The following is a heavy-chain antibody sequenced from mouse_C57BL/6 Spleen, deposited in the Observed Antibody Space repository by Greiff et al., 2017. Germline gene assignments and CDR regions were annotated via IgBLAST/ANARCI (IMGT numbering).Heavy chain of an antibody. D-gene: IGHD2-3*01. CDR3: ARSDGYYSLWYFDV. CDR1: GYTFTDYY. Sequence: VQLQQSGPELVKPGASVKISCKASGYTFTDYYMNWVKQSHGKSLEWIGDINPNNGGTSYNQKFKGKATLTVDKSSSTAYMELRSLTSEDSAVYYCARSDGYYSLWYFDVWGTGTTVTVSS. V-gene: IGHV1-26*01. J-gene: IGHJ1*03. CDR2: INPNNGGT.